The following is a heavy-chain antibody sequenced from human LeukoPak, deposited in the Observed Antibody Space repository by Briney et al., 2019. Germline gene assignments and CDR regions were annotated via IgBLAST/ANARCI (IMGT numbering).Heavy chain of an antibody. CDR2: IYTSGST. D-gene: IGHD3-16*01. J-gene: IGHJ5*02. CDR1: GGSIISYY. CDR3: ARDLHWGSHFDP. Sequence: SETLSLTCTVSGGSIISYYWSWIRQPAGKGLEWIGRIYTSGSTNYNPSLKSRVTMSVDTSKNQFSLKLSSVTAADTAVYYCARDLHWGSHFDPWGQGTLVTVSS. V-gene: IGHV4-4*07.